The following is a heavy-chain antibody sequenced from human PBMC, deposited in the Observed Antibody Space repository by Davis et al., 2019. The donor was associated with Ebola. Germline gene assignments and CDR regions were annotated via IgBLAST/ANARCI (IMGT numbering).Heavy chain of an antibody. V-gene: IGHV3-7*01. Sequence: PGGSLRLSCAASGFTFSSYWMSWVRQAPGKGLEWVANIKQDGSEKYYVDSVKGRFTISRDNAKNSLYLQMNSLRAEDTAVYYCAREVLWFGELTHDAFDIWGQGTMVTVSS. CDR1: GFTFSSYW. J-gene: IGHJ3*02. CDR2: IKQDGSEK. D-gene: IGHD3-10*01. CDR3: AREVLWFGELTHDAFDI.